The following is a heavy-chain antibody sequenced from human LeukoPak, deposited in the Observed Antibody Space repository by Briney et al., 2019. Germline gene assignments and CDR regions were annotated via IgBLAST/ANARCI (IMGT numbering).Heavy chain of an antibody. Sequence: GGSLRLSCAASGFTFSSYSMNWVRQAPGKGLEWVSYISSSSSTIYYADSVKGRFTISRDNAKNTLYLQMNSLRAEDTAVYYCALLWFGEYDAFDIWGQGTMVTVSS. V-gene: IGHV3-48*04. CDR1: GFTFSSYS. J-gene: IGHJ3*02. CDR3: ALLWFGEYDAFDI. CDR2: ISSSSSTI. D-gene: IGHD3-10*01.